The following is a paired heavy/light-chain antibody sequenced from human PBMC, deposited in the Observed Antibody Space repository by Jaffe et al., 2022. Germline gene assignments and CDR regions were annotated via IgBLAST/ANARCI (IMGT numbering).Heavy chain of an antibody. CDR3: AKSRSVSMPGYFDY. J-gene: IGHJ4*02. CDR2: IRYDGSNK. Sequence: QVQLVESGGGVVQPGGSLRLSCEASGFTFSTYGMHWVRQTPGKGLEWVAFIRYDGSNKYYADSVKGRFTISRDNSKNTLYVQMKSLRGEDTAVYYCAKSRSVSMPGYFDYWGQGTLVAVSS. V-gene: IGHV3-30*02. D-gene: IGHD2-2*01. CDR1: GFTFSTYG.
Light chain of an antibody. V-gene: IGKV1-5*03. J-gene: IGKJ1*01. Sequence: DTQMTQSPSTLSASVGDRVTITCRASQTINNYLAWYQQKPGKAPKLLIYQASSLESGVPSRFSGSGSGTEFTLTISSLQPDDFATYYCQHYNTYPWTFGQGTKVDIK. CDR1: QTINNY. CDR2: QAS. CDR3: QHYNTYPWT.